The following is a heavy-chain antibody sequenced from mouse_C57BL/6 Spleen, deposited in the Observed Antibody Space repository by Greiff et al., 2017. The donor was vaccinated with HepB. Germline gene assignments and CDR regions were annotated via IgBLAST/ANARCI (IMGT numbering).Heavy chain of an antibody. J-gene: IGHJ3*01. CDR3: ARGLWENAVAY. V-gene: IGHV1-22*01. CDR2: INPNNGGT. CDR1: GYTFTDYH. Sequence: EVQLQQSGPELVKPGASVKMSCKASGYTFTDYHMHWVKQSHGKSLEWIGYINPNNGGTSYNQKFKGKATLTVNKSSSTAYMELRSLTSEESAVYYCARGLWENAVAYWGQGTLVTVSA. D-gene: IGHD1-1*02.